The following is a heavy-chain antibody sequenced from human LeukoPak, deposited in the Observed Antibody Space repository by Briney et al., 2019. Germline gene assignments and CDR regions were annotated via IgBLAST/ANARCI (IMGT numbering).Heavy chain of an antibody. Sequence: PGRSLRLSCAASGFTFSSYAMSRVRQAPGKGLEWVSAISGSGGSTYYADSVKGRFTISRDNSKNTLYLQMNSLRAEDTAVYHCAKDEYCSGGSCYRATFDYWGQGTLVTVSS. V-gene: IGHV3-23*01. CDR1: GFTFSSYA. CDR2: ISGSGGST. CDR3: AKDEYCSGGSCYRATFDY. D-gene: IGHD2-15*01. J-gene: IGHJ4*02.